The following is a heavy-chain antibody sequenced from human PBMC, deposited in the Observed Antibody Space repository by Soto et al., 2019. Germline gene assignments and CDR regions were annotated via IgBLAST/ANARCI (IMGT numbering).Heavy chain of an antibody. Sequence: GGSLRLSCATSGLTFSNYAMSWVRQAPGGGLEWVSSMSGSSSTTYYADSVRGRFTISRDRSKNTLCLQVSSLRAEDTALYYCAKNQERELPRVIDFWGQGTLVTVSS. V-gene: IGHV3-23*01. CDR3: AKNQERELPRVIDF. J-gene: IGHJ4*02. D-gene: IGHD1-7*01. CDR1: GLTFSNYA. CDR2: MSGSSSTT.